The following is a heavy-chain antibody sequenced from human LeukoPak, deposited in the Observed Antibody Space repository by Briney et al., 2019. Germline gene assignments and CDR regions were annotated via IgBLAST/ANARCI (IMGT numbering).Heavy chain of an antibody. CDR1: GDSVSSNSAG. D-gene: IGHD6-19*01. CDR3: AREVAVAGPFDY. J-gene: IGHJ4*02. Sequence: SQTLSLTCAISGDSVSSNSAGWNRIRQSPSRGLEWLGRTYYVSNWYTDYALSVKSRIIIDPDTSKNQFSLQLSSVTPEDTAVYYCAREVAVAGPFDYWGQGILVTVSS. V-gene: IGHV6-1*01. CDR2: TYYVSNWYT.